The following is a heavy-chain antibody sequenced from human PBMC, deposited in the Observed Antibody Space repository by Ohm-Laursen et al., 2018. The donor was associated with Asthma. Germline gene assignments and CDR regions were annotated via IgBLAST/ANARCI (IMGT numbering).Heavy chain of an antibody. Sequence: SETLSLTCTVSGDSISNFYWSLIRQPPGKGLEWIGYIEYSGRSEYNPSFKSRVTISVDTTKKQIPLNLSSVAAADTAVYFCARGVYGGDFDSWGLGTLVTVSS. V-gene: IGHV4-59*01. CDR1: GDSISNFY. CDR3: ARGVYGGDFDS. CDR2: IEYSGRS. J-gene: IGHJ4*01. D-gene: IGHD4-23*01.